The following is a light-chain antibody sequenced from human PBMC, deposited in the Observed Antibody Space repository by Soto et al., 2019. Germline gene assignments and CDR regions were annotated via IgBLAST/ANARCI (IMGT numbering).Light chain of an antibody. Sequence: DIVMTQSPDSLAVSLGERATINCKSSQSVLYSSNNKNYLAWYQQKPGQPPKLLIYWASTRESGVPDRFSGSGSGTDFTLPISSLQAEDVAVYYCQQYYSTPRTFGQGTKLEIK. CDR2: WAS. J-gene: IGKJ2*01. V-gene: IGKV4-1*01. CDR3: QQYYSTPRT. CDR1: QSVLYSSNNKNY.